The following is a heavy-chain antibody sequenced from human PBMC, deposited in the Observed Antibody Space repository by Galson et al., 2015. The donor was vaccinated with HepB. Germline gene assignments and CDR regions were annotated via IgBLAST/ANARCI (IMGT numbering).Heavy chain of an antibody. Sequence: SVKVSCKASGYTFTSYAMHWVRQAPGQRLEWMGWINAGNGNTKYSQKFQGRVTITRDTSASTAYMELSSLRSEDTAMYYCARIPKYIVVVPAATAPWGQGTLVTVSS. V-gene: IGHV1-3*01. CDR1: GYTFTSYA. J-gene: IGHJ4*02. D-gene: IGHD2-2*01. CDR3: ARIPKYIVVVPAATAP. CDR2: INAGNGNT.